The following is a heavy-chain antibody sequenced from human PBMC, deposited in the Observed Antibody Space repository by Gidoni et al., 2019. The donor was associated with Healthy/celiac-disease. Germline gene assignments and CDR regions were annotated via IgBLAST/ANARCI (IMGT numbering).Heavy chain of an antibody. D-gene: IGHD3-22*01. V-gene: IGHV3-66*01. CDR2: IYSGGST. CDR3: AREGYYDSSGYGFEGAFDI. Sequence: EVQLVESGGGLVQPGGSLRLSCAASGFTVSSNYMSWVRQAPGKGLEWVSVIYSGGSTYYADSVKGRFTISRDNSKNTLYLQMNSLRAEDTAVYYCAREGYYDSSGYGFEGAFDIWGQGTMVTVSS. CDR1: GFTVSSNY. J-gene: IGHJ3*02.